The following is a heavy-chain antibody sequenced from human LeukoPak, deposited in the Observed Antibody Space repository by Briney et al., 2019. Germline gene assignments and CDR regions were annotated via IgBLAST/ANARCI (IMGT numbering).Heavy chain of an antibody. CDR1: GFTFSSYT. D-gene: IGHD5-12*01. Sequence: PGGSLRLSCAASGFTFSSYTMNWVRQAPGKGLEWVSSINTGSFYIYSADSVKGRFTISRDNAQNSLYLQMNSLRAEDTAVYYCARVRSDRGYTGYDYSWGQGTLVTVSS. CDR2: INTGSFYI. V-gene: IGHV3-21*01. CDR3: ARVRSDRGYTGYDYS. J-gene: IGHJ5*02.